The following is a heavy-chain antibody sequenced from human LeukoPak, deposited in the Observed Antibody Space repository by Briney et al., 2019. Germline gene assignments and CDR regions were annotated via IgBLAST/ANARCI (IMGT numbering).Heavy chain of an antibody. D-gene: IGHD6-19*01. J-gene: IGHJ4*02. Sequence: PGGSLRLACAASGFTFSTYSMNAVRQAPGKGLEWVSSISSRSSIYYADSVKGRFTISRDNAKNTLYLQMNSLRAEDTAVYYCAKDSGYSSGWYLYYWGQGTLVTVSS. CDR3: AKDSGYSSGWYLYY. CDR2: ISSRSSI. V-gene: IGHV3-21*04. CDR1: GFTFSTYS.